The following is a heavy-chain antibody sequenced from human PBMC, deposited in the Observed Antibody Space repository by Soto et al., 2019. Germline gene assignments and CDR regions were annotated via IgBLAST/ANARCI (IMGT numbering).Heavy chain of an antibody. D-gene: IGHD2-15*01. Sequence: QVQLVQSGAEVKKPGSSVKVSCKASGGTFSSYAITWVRQAPGQGLEWMGGIIPIFGTANYAQKFQGRVTITADESASTAYMSVSSQSAEEPAVYDCARESGCCGGGSCYFLAGIDYWGQGTLVTV. V-gene: IGHV1-69*12. CDR2: IIPIFGTA. CDR3: ARESGCCGGGSCYFLAGIDY. CDR1: GGTFSSYA. J-gene: IGHJ4*02.